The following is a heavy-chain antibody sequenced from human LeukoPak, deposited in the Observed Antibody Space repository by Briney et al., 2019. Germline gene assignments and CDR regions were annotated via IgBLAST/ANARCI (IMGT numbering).Heavy chain of an antibody. V-gene: IGHV3-15*01. CDR3: ARESSPLDY. J-gene: IGHJ4*02. D-gene: IGHD2-2*01. CDR1: GFTFSNAW. CDR2: IKSKTDGGTT. Sequence: GGSLRLSCAASGFTFSNAWMSWVRQAPGKGLEWVGRIKSKTDGGTTDYATPVKGRFTISRDDSKNTLYLQMNSLRAEDTAVYYCARESSPLDYWGQGTLVTVSS.